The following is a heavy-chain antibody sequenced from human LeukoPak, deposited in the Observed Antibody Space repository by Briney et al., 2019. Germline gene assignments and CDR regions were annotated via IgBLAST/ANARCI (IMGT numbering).Heavy chain of an antibody. CDR1: GGSFSGYY. CDR3: ARAGKINMVRGVNPFGTYRNWFDP. CDR2: INHSGST. D-gene: IGHD3-10*01. J-gene: IGHJ5*02. V-gene: IGHV4-34*01. Sequence: PSETLSLTCAVYGGSFSGYYWSWIRQPPGKGLEWIGEINHSGSTNYNPSLKSRVTISVDTSKNQFSLKLSSVTAADTAVYYCARAGKINMVRGVNPFGTYRNWFDPWGQGTLVTVSS.